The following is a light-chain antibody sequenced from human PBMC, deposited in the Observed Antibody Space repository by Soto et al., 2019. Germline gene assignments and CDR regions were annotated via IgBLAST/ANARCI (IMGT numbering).Light chain of an antibody. CDR3: QSYDSSHAV. Sequence: QSVLTQPPSVSGAPGQRVTISCTGSSSNIGAGYDVHWYQQLPRTAPKLLIYGNSNRPSGVPDRFSGSKSGTSASLAITGLQAEDEADYYCQSYDSSHAVFGGGTQLTVL. CDR2: GNS. CDR1: SSNIGAGYD. V-gene: IGLV1-40*01. J-gene: IGLJ7*01.